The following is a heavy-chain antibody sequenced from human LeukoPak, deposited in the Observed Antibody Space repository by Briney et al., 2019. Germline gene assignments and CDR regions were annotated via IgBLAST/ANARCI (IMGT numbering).Heavy chain of an antibody. CDR2: IKQDGSEK. CDR3: AKGYNPYYYDSSGYF. D-gene: IGHD3-22*01. Sequence: GGSLRLSCAASGFTFSSYWMSWVRQAPGKGLEWVANIKQDGSEKYYVDSVKGRFTISRDNSENTLYLQMNSLRAEDTAVYYCAKGYNPYYYDSSGYFWGQGTLVTVSS. J-gene: IGHJ4*02. CDR1: GFTFSSYW. V-gene: IGHV3-7*03.